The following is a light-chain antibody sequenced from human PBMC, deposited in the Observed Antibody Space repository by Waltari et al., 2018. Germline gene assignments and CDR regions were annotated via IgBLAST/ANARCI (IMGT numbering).Light chain of an antibody. CDR2: DDS. V-gene: IGLV3-21*02. Sequence: SYVMAQPPSVSVAPGQTATISCGGDKVGRKRVHWYQQRPGQAPVLVVHDDSDRPSGIPGRFSGSNSGNTATLTISRVEAGDEADYYCQVWDSSSDHILFGGGTKLTVL. CDR1: KVGRKR. J-gene: IGLJ2*01. CDR3: QVWDSSSDHIL.